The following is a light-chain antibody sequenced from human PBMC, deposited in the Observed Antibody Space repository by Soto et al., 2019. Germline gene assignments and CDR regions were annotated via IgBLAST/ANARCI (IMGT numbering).Light chain of an antibody. CDR1: SCDVGGYNY. V-gene: IGLV2-14*01. CDR3: TSYTSISLYV. CDR2: EVS. J-gene: IGLJ1*01. Sequence: SALTQPASVSGSPGQSITISCTGTSCDVGGYNYVSWYQQHPGKAPKLMIYEVSNRPSGVSNRFSGSKSGNTASLTISGLQAVDEADYYCTSYTSISLYVFGTGTKVTV.